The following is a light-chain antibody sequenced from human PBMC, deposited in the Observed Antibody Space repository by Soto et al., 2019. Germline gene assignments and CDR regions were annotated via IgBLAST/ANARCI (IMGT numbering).Light chain of an antibody. J-gene: IGKJ1*01. V-gene: IGKV1-5*03. CDR1: QSISDS. Sequence: DIQMTQSPSTLSASVGDRVTITCRASQSISDSLAWYQQKPGKAPKLLIYEASTLKSGVPSRVSGSRSETEYTLTISSLQPDGFAIYYCQQYNGYWTFGQGTKVEIK. CDR3: QQYNGYWT. CDR2: EAS.